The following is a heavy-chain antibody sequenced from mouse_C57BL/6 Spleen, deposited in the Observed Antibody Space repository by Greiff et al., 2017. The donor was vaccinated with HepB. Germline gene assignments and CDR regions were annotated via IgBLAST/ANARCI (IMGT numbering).Heavy chain of an antibody. J-gene: IGHJ4*01. CDR3: ARRDGIYYYGSSYDYYAMDY. D-gene: IGHD1-1*01. CDR1: GYTFTSYG. Sequence: VKLMESGAELARPGASVKLSCKASGYTFTSYGISWVKQRTGQGLEWIGEIYPRSGNTYYNEKFKGKATLTADKSSSTAYMELRSLTSEDSAVYFCARRDGIYYYGSSYDYYAMDYWGQGTSVTVSS. CDR2: IYPRSGNT. V-gene: IGHV1-81*01.